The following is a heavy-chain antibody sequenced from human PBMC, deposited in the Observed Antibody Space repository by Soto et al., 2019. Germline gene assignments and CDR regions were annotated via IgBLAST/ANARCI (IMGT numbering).Heavy chain of an antibody. CDR2: IYSGGST. V-gene: IGHV3-53*01. CDR3: ARMVSGCYYFDY. J-gene: IGHJ4*02. CDR1: GFSVRSNY. D-gene: IGHD6-19*01. Sequence: EVQLVESGGGLIQPGGSLRLSCAASGFSVRSNYMSWVRQAPGKGLEWVSVIYSGGSTYYADSVKGRFTISRDNSKNTLYLPMNSLRAEDTAVYYCARMVSGCYYFDYWGQGTLVTVSS.